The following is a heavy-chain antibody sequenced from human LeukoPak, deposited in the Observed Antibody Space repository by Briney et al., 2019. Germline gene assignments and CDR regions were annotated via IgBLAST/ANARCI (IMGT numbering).Heavy chain of an antibody. V-gene: IGHV1-18*01. J-gene: IGHJ6*02. CDR2: ISAYNGNT. Sequence: ASVKVSCKASGGTFTSYGISWVRQAPGQGLERMGWISAYNGNTNYAQKLQGRVTMTTDTSTSTAYMELRSLRSDDTAVYYCAREWDYYDSSSHGDHYYYGMDVWGQGTTVTVSS. CDR3: AREWDYYDSSSHGDHYYYGMDV. CDR1: GGTFTSYG. D-gene: IGHD3-22*01.